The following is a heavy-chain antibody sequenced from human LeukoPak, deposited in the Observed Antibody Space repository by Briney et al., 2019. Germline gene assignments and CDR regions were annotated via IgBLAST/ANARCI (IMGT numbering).Heavy chain of an antibody. J-gene: IGHJ4*02. CDR2: ISTSTTTI. D-gene: IGHD2-15*01. V-gene: IGHV3-48*01. CDR3: AKSLVAATEDY. CDR1: GFTFSSYS. Sequence: PGGSLRLSCEASGFTFSSYSMNWVRQAPGKGLEWISYISTSTTTIYYANSVKGRFTISRDNSKNTLYLQMNSLRAEDTAVYYCAKSLVAATEDYWGQGTLVTVSS.